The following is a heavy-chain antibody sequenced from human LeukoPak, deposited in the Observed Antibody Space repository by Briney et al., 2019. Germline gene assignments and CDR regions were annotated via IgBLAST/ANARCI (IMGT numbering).Heavy chain of an antibody. D-gene: IGHD3-10*01. V-gene: IGHV3-21*01. J-gene: IGHJ4*02. Sequence: GGSLRLSCAASGFTFSSYSMNWVRQAPGKGLEWVSSISSSSSYIYYADSVKGRFTISRDNSKNTLYLQMNSLRAEDTAVYYCARDQKRGGFDYWGQGTLVTVSS. CDR1: GFTFSSYS. CDR2: ISSSSSYI. CDR3: ARDQKRGGFDY.